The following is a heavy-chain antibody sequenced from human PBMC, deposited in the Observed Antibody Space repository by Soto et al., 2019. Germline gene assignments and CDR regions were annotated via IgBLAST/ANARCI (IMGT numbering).Heavy chain of an antibody. CDR1: GFTFSSYG. CDR2: IWYDGSNK. D-gene: IGHD1-26*01. CDR3: ASALGSYYGGGYCYGMDV. Sequence: QVQLVESGGGVVQPGRSLRLSCAASGFTFSSYGMHWVRQAPGKGLEWVAVIWYDGSNKYYADSVKGRFTISRDNSKNTLYLQRNSLRAEDTAVYYCASALGSYYGGGYCYGMDVWGQGTTVTVSS. V-gene: IGHV3-33*01. J-gene: IGHJ6*02.